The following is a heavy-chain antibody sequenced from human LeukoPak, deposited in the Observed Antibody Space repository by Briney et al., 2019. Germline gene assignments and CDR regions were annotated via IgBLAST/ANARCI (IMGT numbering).Heavy chain of an antibody. CDR2: ISYSSSYK. V-gene: IGHV3-21*01. D-gene: IGHD1-1*01. Sequence: GGSLRLSCAASGFSLSYHWMSWVRQAPGKGLEWVSSISYSSSYKYYADSVKGRFTISRDNAKNSLYLQMNGLTAEDTAVYYCARERATTGAFDFWGQGTMVTVSS. J-gene: IGHJ3*01. CDR1: GFSLSYHW. CDR3: ARERATTGAFDF.